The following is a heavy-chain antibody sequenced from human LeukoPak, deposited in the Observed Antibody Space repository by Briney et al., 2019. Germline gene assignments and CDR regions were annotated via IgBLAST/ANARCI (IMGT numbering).Heavy chain of an antibody. J-gene: IGHJ3*02. V-gene: IGHV4-59*08. D-gene: IGHD3-16*01. CDR2: IYYSGST. Sequence: SETLSLTCTVSGSSISSYYWSWIRQPPGKGLEWIGYIYYSGSTNYNPSLKSRVTISVDTSKNQFSLKLSSVTAADTAVYYCARGYDYEAFDIWGQGTMVTVSS. CDR1: GSSISSYY. CDR3: ARGYDYEAFDI.